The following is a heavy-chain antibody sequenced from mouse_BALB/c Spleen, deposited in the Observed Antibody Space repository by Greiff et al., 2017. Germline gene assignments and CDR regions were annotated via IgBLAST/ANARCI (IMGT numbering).Heavy chain of an antibody. D-gene: IGHD1-1*01. V-gene: IGHV5-4*02. Sequence: EVNLVESGGGLVKPGGSLKLSCAASGFTFSDYYMYWVRQTPEKRLEWVATISDGGSYTYYPDSVKGRFTISRDNAKNNLYLQMSSLKSEDTAMYYCARGKRLRFYFDYWGQGTTLTVSS. CDR1: GFTFSDYY. CDR2: ISDGGSYT. CDR3: ARGKRLRFYFDY. J-gene: IGHJ2*01.